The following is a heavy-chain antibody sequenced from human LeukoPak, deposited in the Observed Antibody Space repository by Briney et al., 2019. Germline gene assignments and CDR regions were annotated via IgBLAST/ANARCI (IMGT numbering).Heavy chain of an antibody. CDR1: GGSIRSSYYY. Sequence: PSETLSLTCTVSGGSIRSSYYYWGWIRQPPGKGLEWIGYIYYSGSTNYNPSLKSRVTISVDTSKNQFSLKLSSVTAADTAVYFCARDLGGTYAHYFDYWGQGTLVTVSS. CDR2: IYYSGST. D-gene: IGHD4-17*01. V-gene: IGHV4-61*01. CDR3: ARDLGGTYAHYFDY. J-gene: IGHJ4*02.